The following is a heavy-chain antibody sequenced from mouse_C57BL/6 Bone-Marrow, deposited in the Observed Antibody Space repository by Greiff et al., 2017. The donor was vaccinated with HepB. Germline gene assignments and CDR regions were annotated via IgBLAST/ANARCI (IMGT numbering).Heavy chain of an antibody. D-gene: IGHD1-1*01. CDR1: GFNIKDYY. Sequence: EVQLQQSGAELVRPGASVKLSCTASGFNIKDYYMHWVKQRPEQGLEWIGRIDPEDGDTEYATKFQGKATMTADTSSNTAYLQLSSLTSEDTAGYYCTTWILRYPYYFDYWGQGTTLTVSS. CDR2: IDPEDGDT. V-gene: IGHV14-1*01. J-gene: IGHJ2*01. CDR3: TTWILRYPYYFDY.